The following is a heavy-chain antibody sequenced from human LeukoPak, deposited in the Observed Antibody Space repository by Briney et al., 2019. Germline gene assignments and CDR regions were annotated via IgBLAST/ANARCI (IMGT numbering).Heavy chain of an antibody. CDR1: GYSISSGYY. D-gene: IGHD6-19*01. CDR2: IYHSGST. CDR3: ARVTAVAGGNWFDP. Sequence: SETLSLTCTVSGYSISSGYYWGWIRQPPGKGLEWIGSIYHSGSTYYNPSLKSRVTISVDTSKDQFSLKLSSVTAADTAVYYCARVTAVAGGNWFDPWGQGTLVTVSS. V-gene: IGHV4-38-2*02. J-gene: IGHJ5*02.